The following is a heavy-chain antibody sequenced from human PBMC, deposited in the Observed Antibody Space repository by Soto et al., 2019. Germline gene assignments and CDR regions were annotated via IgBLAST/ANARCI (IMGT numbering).Heavy chain of an antibody. V-gene: IGHV3-33*06. Sequence: GKGLEWVAVIWYDGSDKYYADSVEGRFTISRDNSKNTLYLQMNSLRVEDAAVYYFAKSMAEAGTARAMHFCCTATTVTAS. CDR3: AKSMAEAGTARAMHF. D-gene: IGHD3-10*01. J-gene: IGHJ6*04. CDR2: IWYDGSDK.